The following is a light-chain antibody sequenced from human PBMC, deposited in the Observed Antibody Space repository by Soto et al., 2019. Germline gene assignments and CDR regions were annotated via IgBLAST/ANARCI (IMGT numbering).Light chain of an antibody. J-gene: IGLJ2*01. CDR1: SSDIGGYDY. Sequence: QSALTKPASVSGSPGQSITLSCTGTSSDIGGYDYVSWYQRHPGKAPKLIIYDVNNRLPGVSNRCSGSKSGNTASLTISGLQAEDEADYYCTSYVSGSSQVVFGVGTKLTVL. V-gene: IGLV2-14*01. CDR3: TSYVSGSSQVV. CDR2: DVN.